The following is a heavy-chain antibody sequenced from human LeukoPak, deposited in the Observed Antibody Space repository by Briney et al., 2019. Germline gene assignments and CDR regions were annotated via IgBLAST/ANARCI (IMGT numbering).Heavy chain of an antibody. Sequence: KPGGSLRLSCAASGFTFSNAWMSWVRQAPGKGLEWVGRIKSKTDGGTTDYAAPVKGRFTISRDDSKNTLYLQMNSLKTEDTAVYYCTTTSTIFGVVYYYYGMDVWGQGTTVTVSS. CDR3: TTTSTIFGVVYYYYGMDV. D-gene: IGHD3-3*01. CDR1: GFTFSNAW. J-gene: IGHJ6*02. CDR2: IKSKTDGGTT. V-gene: IGHV3-15*01.